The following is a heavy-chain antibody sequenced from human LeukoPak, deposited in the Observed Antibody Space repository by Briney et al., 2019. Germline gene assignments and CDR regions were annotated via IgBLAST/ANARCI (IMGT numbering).Heavy chain of an antibody. CDR3: ARTPYYYDSSGYYDY. CDR2: ISAYNGNT. D-gene: IGHD3-22*01. J-gene: IGHJ4*02. CDR1: GYTFTSYG. Sequence: ASVKVSCKASGYTFTSYGISWVRRAPGQGLEWMGWISAYNGNTNYAQKLQGRVTMTTDTSTSTAYMELRSLRSDDTAVYYCARTPYYYDSSGYYDYWGQGTLVTVSS. V-gene: IGHV1-18*01.